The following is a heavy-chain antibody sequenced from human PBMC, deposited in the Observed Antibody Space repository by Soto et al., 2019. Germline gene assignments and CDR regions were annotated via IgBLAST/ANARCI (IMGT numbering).Heavy chain of an antibody. CDR2: ISYDGSNK. Sequence: PGGSLILSCAASGFTFSSYAMHWVRQAPGKGLEWVAVISYDGSNKYYADSVKGRFTISRDNSKNTLYLQMNSLRAEDTAVYYCARDDARYGMDVWGQGTTVTVSS. V-gene: IGHV3-30-3*01. J-gene: IGHJ6*02. CDR3: ARDDARYGMDV. D-gene: IGHD2-2*01. CDR1: GFTFSSYA.